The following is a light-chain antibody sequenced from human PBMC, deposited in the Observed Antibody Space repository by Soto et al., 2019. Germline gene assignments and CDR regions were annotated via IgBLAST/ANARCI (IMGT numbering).Light chain of an antibody. Sequence: DVVMTQSPLSLPVTLGQPASISCRSSRSLLYSDGNTYLNWFQQRPGQPPRRLIYKVSNRDSGVPDRFGGRWSGTDFTLKISRVEAEDVGVYYCMQGVYWPPGRAFGQGTKVEIK. CDR3: MQGVYWPPGRA. CDR1: RSLLYSDGNTY. V-gene: IGKV2-30*01. J-gene: IGKJ1*01. CDR2: KVS.